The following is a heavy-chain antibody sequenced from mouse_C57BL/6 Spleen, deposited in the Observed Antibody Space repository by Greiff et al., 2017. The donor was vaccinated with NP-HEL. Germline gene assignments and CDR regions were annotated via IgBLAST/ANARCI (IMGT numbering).Heavy chain of an antibody. CDR3: AIYYGSSAYAMDY. CDR1: GYTFTSYW. Sequence: VQLQQPGAELVKPGASVKVSCKASGYTFTSYWMHWVKQRPGQGLEWIGRIHPSDSGTNYNQTFKGKATLTVDKSSSTAYMQLSSLTSEDSAVYYCAIYYGSSAYAMDYWGQGTSVTVSS. V-gene: IGHV1-74*01. J-gene: IGHJ4*01. D-gene: IGHD1-1*01. CDR2: IHPSDSGT.